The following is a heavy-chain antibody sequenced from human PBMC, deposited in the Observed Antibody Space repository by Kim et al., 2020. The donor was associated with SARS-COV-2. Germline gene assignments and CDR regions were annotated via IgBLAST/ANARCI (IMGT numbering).Heavy chain of an antibody. CDR1: GFTFTGYA. V-gene: IGHV3-23*01. Sequence: GGSLRLSCTTSGFTFTGYAMSWVRQAPGKGLEWVSSIDGSDGTTYYVDSVKGRFTISRDNSKNTLYLQMKSLRADDTAVYYCMKGGWGWIWDHWGQGTRVTVPS. CDR3: MKGGWGWIWDH. J-gene: IGHJ4*02. CDR2: IDGSDGTT. D-gene: IGHD2-2*03.